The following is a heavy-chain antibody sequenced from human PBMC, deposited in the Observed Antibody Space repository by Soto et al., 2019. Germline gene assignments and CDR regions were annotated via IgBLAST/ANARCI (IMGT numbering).Heavy chain of an antibody. V-gene: IGHV3-23*01. Sequence: EVQLLESGGGLVQPGGSLRLSCAASGFTFSSYAMSWVRQAPGKGLEWVSAISGSGGSTYYADSVKGRFTISRDNSKNTRYLQMNSLRAEDTAVYYCAKAGGIGDWYYYYYYMDVWGKGTTVTVSS. J-gene: IGHJ6*03. CDR3: AKAGGIGDWYYYYYYMDV. D-gene: IGHD3-16*01. CDR2: ISGSGGST. CDR1: GFTFSSYA.